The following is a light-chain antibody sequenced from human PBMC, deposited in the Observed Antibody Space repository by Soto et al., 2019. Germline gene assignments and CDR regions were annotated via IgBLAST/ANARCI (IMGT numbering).Light chain of an antibody. CDR1: SSDDGSDTL. Sequence: QSALTPPASVSGAPGQAITISCSGASSDDGSDTLVSWYQHHPGKAPKLIIYEGTIRPSGVSNRFSGSHSGDTASLTISGLQAEDDAHYYCSSYTTAAFVVFAGGTKLTVL. CDR2: EGT. V-gene: IGLV2-23*01. J-gene: IGLJ2*01. CDR3: SSYTTAAFVV.